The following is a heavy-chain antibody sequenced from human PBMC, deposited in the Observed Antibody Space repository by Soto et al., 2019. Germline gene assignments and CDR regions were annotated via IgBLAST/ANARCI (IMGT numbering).Heavy chain of an antibody. CDR2: IYYSGST. D-gene: IGHD4-17*01. J-gene: IGHJ6*03. CDR3: ARPNHDYGEERYYYYMDV. Sequence: SETLSLTCTVSGGSISSSSYYWGWIHQPPGKGLEWIGSIYYSGSTYYNPSLKSRVTISVDTSKNQFSLKLSSVTAADTAVYYCARPNHDYGEERYYYYMDVWGKGTTVTVSS. V-gene: IGHV4-39*01. CDR1: GGSISSSSYY.